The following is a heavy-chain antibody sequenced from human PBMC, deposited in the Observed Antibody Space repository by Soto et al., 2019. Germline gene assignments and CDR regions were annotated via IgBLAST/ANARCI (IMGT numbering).Heavy chain of an antibody. J-gene: IGHJ6*02. CDR3: ASTRRDGYNNYYYYYGMDV. Sequence: PSETLSLTCAVYGGSFSGYYLSWIRQPPGKGLEWIGEINHGGGTTYNPSLNSRVTISVDTSKNQFSLTLNSVTAEDTAVYYCASTRRDGYNNYYYYYGMDVWGQGTTVTVSS. V-gene: IGHV4-34*01. CDR1: GGSFSGYY. CDR2: INHGGGT. D-gene: IGHD5-12*01.